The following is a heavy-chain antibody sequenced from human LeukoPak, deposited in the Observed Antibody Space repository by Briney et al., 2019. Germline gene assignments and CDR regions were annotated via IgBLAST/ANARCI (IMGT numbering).Heavy chain of an antibody. J-gene: IGHJ4*02. CDR2: ISYDGSNK. Sequence: GGSLRLSCAASGFTFSSYGMHWVRQAPGKGLEWVAVISYDGSNKYYADSVKGRFTISRDNSKNTLYLQMNSLRAEDTAVYYCAKGTGRLLFIVSSYGVDYWGQGTLVTVSS. V-gene: IGHV3-30*18. CDR1: GFTFSSYG. CDR3: AKGTGRLLFIVSSYGVDY. D-gene: IGHD5-18*01.